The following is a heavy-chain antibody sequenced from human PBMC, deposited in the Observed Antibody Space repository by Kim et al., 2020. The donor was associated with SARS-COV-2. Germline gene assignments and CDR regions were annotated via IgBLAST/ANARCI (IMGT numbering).Heavy chain of an antibody. CDR1: GFTFSSYG. CDR2: ISYDGSNK. V-gene: IGHV3-30*18. Sequence: GGSLRLSCAASGFTFSSYGMHWVRQAPGKGLEWVAVISYDGSNKYYADSVKGRFTISRDNSKNTLYLQMNSLRAEDKAVYYCAKDNWANGGSSSWSWFDP. CDR3: AKDNWANGGSSSWSWFDP. D-gene: IGHD6-13*01. J-gene: IGHJ5*02.